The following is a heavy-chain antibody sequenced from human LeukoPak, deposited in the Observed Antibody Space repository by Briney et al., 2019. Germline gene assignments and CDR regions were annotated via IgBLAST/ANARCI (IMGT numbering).Heavy chain of an antibody. D-gene: IGHD1-26*01. CDR2: ISGSGGST. J-gene: IGHJ4*02. CDR1: GLTFSSYA. CDR3: AKGSVGATFGNYFDY. Sequence: AGGSLRLSCAASGLTFSSYAMSWVRQAPGKGLEWVSAISGSGGSTYYADSVKGRFTISRDNSKNTLYLQMNSLRAEDTAVYYCAKGSVGATFGNYFDYWGQGTLVTVSS. V-gene: IGHV3-23*01.